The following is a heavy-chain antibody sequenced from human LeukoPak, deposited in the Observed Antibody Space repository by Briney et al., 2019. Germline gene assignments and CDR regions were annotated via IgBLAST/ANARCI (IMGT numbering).Heavy chain of an antibody. J-gene: IGHJ4*02. CDR2: IYSGGST. D-gene: IGHD5-24*01. CDR3: ARERGGDGYSEFDY. CDR1: GFTVTAHY. V-gene: IGHV3-66*02. Sequence: GGSLRLSCAASGFTVTAHYMSWVRQAPGKGLEWVSVIYSGGSTEHADSVKGRFTISRDDSKNTLYLQMNSLRHEDTAVYYCARERGGDGYSEFDYWGQGTLVTVYS.